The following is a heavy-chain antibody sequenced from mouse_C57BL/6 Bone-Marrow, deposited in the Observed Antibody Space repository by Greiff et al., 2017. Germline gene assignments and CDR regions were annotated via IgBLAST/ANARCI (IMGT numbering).Heavy chain of an antibody. CDR1: GFTFSDAW. CDR3: TAYYGSSYGNY. Sequence: EVNVVESGGGLVQPGGSMKLSCAASGFTFSDAWMDWVRQSPEKGLEWVAEIRNKANNHATYYAESVKGRFTISRDDSKSSFYLQMNSLRAEDTGIYYCTAYYGSSYGNYWGQGTTLTVSS. D-gene: IGHD1-1*01. CDR2: IRNKANNHAT. V-gene: IGHV6-6*01. J-gene: IGHJ2*01.